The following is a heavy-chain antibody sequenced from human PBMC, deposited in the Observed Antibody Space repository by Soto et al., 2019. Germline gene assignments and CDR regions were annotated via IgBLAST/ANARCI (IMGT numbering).Heavy chain of an antibody. CDR3: AKRGGTAGGPIDY. V-gene: IGHV4-28*05. D-gene: IGHD6-13*01. CDR2: IYYSGTI. Sequence: PSETLSPTCAVSGYSISSSNWWAWIRQSPGKGLEWIGHIYYSGTIYYDPSLKSRVPMLVDTSKNQYPLNLSSVTAGDPAGVFFAKRGGTAGGPIDYGGKGPLVPVPS. CDR1: GYSISSSNW. J-gene: IGHJ4*02.